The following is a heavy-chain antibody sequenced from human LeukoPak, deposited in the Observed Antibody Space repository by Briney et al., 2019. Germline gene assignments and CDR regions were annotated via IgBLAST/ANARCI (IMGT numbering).Heavy chain of an antibody. V-gene: IGHV3-43*01. D-gene: IGHD2-2*01. CDR2: ITRDGSGT. CDR3: ARGYCSSTSCGYFDY. J-gene: IGHJ4*02. Sequence: GGSLRLSCAASGFTFDRYTMYWVRQLPGKGLEWVSLITRDGSGTYYADSVKGRFTISRDNAKNSLYLQMNSLRAEDTAVYYCARGYCSSTSCGYFDYWGQGTLV. CDR1: GFTFDRYT.